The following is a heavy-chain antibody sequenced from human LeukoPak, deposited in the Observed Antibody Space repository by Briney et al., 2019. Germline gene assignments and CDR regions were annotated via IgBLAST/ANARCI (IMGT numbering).Heavy chain of an antibody. CDR1: GGSFSGYY. Sequence: SETLSLTCAVYGGSFSGYYWSWIRQPPGKGLEWIGEINHSGSTNYNPSLKSRVTISVDTSKNQFSLKLSSVTAADTAVYYCARKPIWFGGSAFGIWGQGTMVTVSS. V-gene: IGHV4-34*01. CDR2: INHSGST. CDR3: ARKPIWFGGSAFGI. J-gene: IGHJ3*02. D-gene: IGHD3-10*01.